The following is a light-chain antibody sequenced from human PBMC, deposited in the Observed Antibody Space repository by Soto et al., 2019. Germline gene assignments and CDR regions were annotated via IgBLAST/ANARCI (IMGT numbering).Light chain of an antibody. CDR3: QQYENYWT. J-gene: IGKJ1*01. CDR1: QSISSW. CDR2: DAS. V-gene: IGKV1-5*01. Sequence: DIQTTQSPSTLSATAGDRVTITCRASQSISSWLAWYQHKPGKAPKLLIYDASNLDSGVPSRFSGSGSGTEFSLTISNLQPDDCATYYCQQYENYWTFGQGTNVDIK.